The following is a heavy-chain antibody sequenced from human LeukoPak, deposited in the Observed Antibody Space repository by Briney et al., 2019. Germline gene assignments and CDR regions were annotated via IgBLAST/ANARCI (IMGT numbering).Heavy chain of an antibody. V-gene: IGHV3-30*04. CDR2: ISYDGSNK. D-gene: IGHD1-26*01. CDR3: AKGALGATFNYFDY. J-gene: IGHJ4*02. Sequence: PGGSLRLSCAASGFTFSSYAMHWVRQAPGKGLEWVALISYDGSNKYYADSVKGRFTISRDNLKNMLYLQMNSLGAEDTAVYYCAKGALGATFNYFDYWGQGTLVTVSS. CDR1: GFTFSSYA.